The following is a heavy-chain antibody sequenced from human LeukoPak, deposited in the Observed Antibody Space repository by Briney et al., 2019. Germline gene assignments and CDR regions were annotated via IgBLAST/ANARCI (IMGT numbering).Heavy chain of an antibody. CDR1: GFTFSSYA. D-gene: IGHD2-2*01. V-gene: IGHV3-23*01. CDR2: ISGSGGST. Sequence: GGSLRLSCAASGFTFSSYAMSWVRQAPGKGLEWVSAISGSGGSTYNADSVKGRFTISRDNSKNTLYLQMNSLRAEDTAVYYCAKAHWGYCSSTSCPRFDPWGQGTLVTVSS. J-gene: IGHJ5*02. CDR3: AKAHWGYCSSTSCPRFDP.